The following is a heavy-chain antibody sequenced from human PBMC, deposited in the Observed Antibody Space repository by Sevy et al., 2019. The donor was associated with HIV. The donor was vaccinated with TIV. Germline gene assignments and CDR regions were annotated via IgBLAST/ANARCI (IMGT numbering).Heavy chain of an antibody. V-gene: IGHV1-18*01. CDR3: ARDWGAVLERVLFDA. CDR2: ISAYNGHT. J-gene: IGHJ5*02. CDR1: GYTFSTYG. D-gene: IGHD3-3*01. Sequence: ASVKVSCKASGYTFSTYGISWVRQAPGQGLEWMGWISAYNGHTNYPQKVQVRVTMTTDTSTSTSYMDLRSLRSDDTALYYCARDWGAVLERVLFDAWGQGTLLAVSS.